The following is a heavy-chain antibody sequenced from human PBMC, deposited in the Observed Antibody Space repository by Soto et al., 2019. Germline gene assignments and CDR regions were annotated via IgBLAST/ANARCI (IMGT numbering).Heavy chain of an antibody. D-gene: IGHD3-3*01. Sequence: PETLSPTCPVSGRSISSKYPGWIRQPAGKGLEWIGRIYTSGSTNYNPSLKSRVTMSVDTSKNQFSLKLSSVTAADMAVYYCARYMIFGVVTPYNWFDPWGQGTLVTVSS. V-gene: IGHV4-4*07. CDR2: IYTSGST. CDR1: GRSISSKY. J-gene: IGHJ5*02. CDR3: ARYMIFGVVTPYNWFDP.